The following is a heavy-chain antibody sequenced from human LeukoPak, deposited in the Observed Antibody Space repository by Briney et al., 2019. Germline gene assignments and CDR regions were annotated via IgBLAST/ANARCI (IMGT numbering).Heavy chain of an antibody. D-gene: IGHD5-18*01. CDR2: ISSSSSTI. CDR1: GFTFSSYS. V-gene: IGHV3-48*04. Sequence: PGGSLRLSCTASGFTFSSYSMNWVRQAPGKGLEWVSYISSSSSTIYYADSVKGRFTISRDNAKNSLYLQMNSLRAEDTAVYYCARVVSGYSYGYYYYYYGMDVWGQGTTVTVSS. CDR3: ARVVSGYSYGYYYYYYGMDV. J-gene: IGHJ6*02.